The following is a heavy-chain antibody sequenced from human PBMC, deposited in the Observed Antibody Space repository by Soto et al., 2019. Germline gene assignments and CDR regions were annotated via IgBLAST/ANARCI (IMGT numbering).Heavy chain of an antibody. V-gene: IGHV1-69*01. Sequence: QVQLVQSGAEVKKPGSSVKISCKASGGTFINCIFSWVRQAPGQGLEWMGGILPMFGKANYAQKFQDRVTITADESTSTAYMELNSLRSEDTAVYYCVRRGPYGARIALRRPDVLDVWGQVTMVTVSS. J-gene: IGHJ3*01. D-gene: IGHD6-6*01. CDR3: VRRGPYGARIALRRPDVLDV. CDR2: ILPMFGKA. CDR1: GGTFINCI.